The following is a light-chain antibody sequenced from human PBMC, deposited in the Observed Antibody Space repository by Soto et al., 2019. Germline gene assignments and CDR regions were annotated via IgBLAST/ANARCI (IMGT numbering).Light chain of an antibody. CDR1: SSNIGSNY. Sequence: QSVLTQPPSASGTPGQRVTISCSGSSSNIGSNYVSWYQHLPGTAPKLLIYRNNQRPSGVPDRFSGSKSGTSASLAISGLRSEDEADYYCAVWDDSLSGPVFGGGTQVTVL. CDR2: RNN. J-gene: IGLJ2*01. V-gene: IGLV1-47*01. CDR3: AVWDDSLSGPV.